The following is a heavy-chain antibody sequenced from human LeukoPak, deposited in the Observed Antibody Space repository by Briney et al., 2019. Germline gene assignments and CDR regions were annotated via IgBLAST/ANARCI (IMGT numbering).Heavy chain of an antibody. CDR3: AKLLGPVTTYDY. J-gene: IGHJ4*02. Sequence: GGSLTLSCEASGFTFSTNWMSWVRQAPGKGLEWVASVNPDGSQKYCLDSVKGRFAISRDNTKYSLSLQMNSLGAEDAAVYYCAKLLGPVTTYDYWGQGALVTVSS. CDR1: GFTFSTNW. CDR2: VNPDGSQK. D-gene: IGHD3/OR15-3a*01. V-gene: IGHV3-7*01.